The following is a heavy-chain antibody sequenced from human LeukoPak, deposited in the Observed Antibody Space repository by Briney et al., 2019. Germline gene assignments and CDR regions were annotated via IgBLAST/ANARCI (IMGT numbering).Heavy chain of an antibody. V-gene: IGHV3-21*01. J-gene: IGHJ3*02. Sequence: SVKGRFTLSRDNAKNSLYLQMNSLRAEDTAVYYCAKGYVVGAFDIWGQGTMVTVSS. D-gene: IGHD3-16*01. CDR3: AKGYVVGAFDI.